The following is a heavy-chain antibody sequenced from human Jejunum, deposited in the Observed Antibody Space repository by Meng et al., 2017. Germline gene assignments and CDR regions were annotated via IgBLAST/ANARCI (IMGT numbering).Heavy chain of an antibody. CDR3: ARDPTSVVPVAIRNWFDP. J-gene: IGHJ5*02. CDR2: IYYSGST. V-gene: IGHV4-39*07. CDR1: GGSISSSSYY. Sequence: GSLRLSCTVSGGSISSSSYYWGWIRQPPGKGLEWIGSIYYSGSTYYNPSLKSRVSISVDTSKNQFSLKLSSVTAADTAPYYCARDPTSVVPVAIRNWFDPWGQGTLVTVSS. D-gene: IGHD2-2*01.